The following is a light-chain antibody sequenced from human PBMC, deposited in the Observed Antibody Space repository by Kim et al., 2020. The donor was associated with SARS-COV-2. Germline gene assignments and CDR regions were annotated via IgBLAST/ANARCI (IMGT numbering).Light chain of an antibody. Sequence: DIRMTQSPSSLSASVGDRVTITCRASQGISSWLAWYQQKPGTAPKSLIYAASSLQSGVPSRFSGTGSGTEFTLTISSLQPEDFATYYSKQYDSYPRTFGQGTKVE. CDR1: QGISSW. CDR3: KQYDSYPRT. J-gene: IGKJ1*01. CDR2: AAS. V-gene: IGKV1D-16*01.